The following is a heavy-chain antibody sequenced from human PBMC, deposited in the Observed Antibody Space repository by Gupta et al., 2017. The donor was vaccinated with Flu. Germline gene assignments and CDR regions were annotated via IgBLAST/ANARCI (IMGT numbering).Heavy chain of an antibody. V-gene: IGHV4-31*03. CDR1: CGSIRSGGYS. D-gene: IGHD5-12*01. J-gene: IGHJ5*02. CDR3: ARSGYYKLARFDP. CDR2: IYYSGST. Sequence: VQLQASGPGLVQPSQTLSPTCTVSCGSIRSGGYSWSWNSHTPGQALEWNGYIYYSGSTYYSPSLKSRVTISVDTSKNQFSLKLSSVTAADTAVYYCARSGYYKLARFDPWGQGTLVTVFS.